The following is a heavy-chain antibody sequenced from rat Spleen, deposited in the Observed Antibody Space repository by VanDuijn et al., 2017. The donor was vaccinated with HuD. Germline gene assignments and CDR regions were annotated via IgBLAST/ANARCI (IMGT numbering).Heavy chain of an antibody. Sequence: EVQLVESDGGLVQPGGSLKLSCAASGFTVSDYYMAWVRQAPTEGLEWVATFSYDGFKTYYRDSVKGRFTISRDNAKSTLYLQMDSLRSEDTATYYCARQGYLRDWYFDFWGPGTMVTVSS. CDR2: FSYDGFKT. J-gene: IGHJ1*01. CDR1: GFTVSDYY. D-gene: IGHD2-7*01. V-gene: IGHV5-29*01. CDR3: ARQGYLRDWYFDF.